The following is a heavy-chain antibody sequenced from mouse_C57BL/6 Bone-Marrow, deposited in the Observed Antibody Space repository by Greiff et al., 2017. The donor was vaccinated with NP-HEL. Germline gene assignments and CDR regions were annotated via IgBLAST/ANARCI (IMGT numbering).Heavy chain of an antibody. V-gene: IGHV1-55*01. CDR3: ANYYGSSHTDY. D-gene: IGHD1-1*01. J-gene: IGHJ2*01. CDR2: IYPGSGST. CDR1: GYTFTSYW. Sequence: QVQLKQPGAELVKPGASVKMSCKASGYTFTSYWITWVKQRPGQGLEWIGDIYPGSGSTNYNEKFKSKATLTVDTSSSTAYRQLSSLTSEDSAVYYCANYYGSSHTDYWGQGTTLTVSS.